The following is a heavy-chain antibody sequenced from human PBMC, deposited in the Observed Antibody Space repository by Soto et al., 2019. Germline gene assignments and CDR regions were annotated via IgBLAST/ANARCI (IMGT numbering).Heavy chain of an antibody. V-gene: IGHV1-3*01. CDR3: ARDNVSSGWYSKSYYYYGMDV. D-gene: IGHD6-19*01. CDR2: INAGNGNT. Sequence: QVPLVQSGAEVKKPGASVKVSCKASGYTFTSYAMHWVRQAPGQRLEWMGWINAGNGNTKYSQKFQGRVTITRDTYARTAYIGLSSLRSEDTAVYYCARDNVSSGWYSKSYYYYGMDVWGQGTTVTVSS. CDR1: GYTFTSYA. J-gene: IGHJ6*02.